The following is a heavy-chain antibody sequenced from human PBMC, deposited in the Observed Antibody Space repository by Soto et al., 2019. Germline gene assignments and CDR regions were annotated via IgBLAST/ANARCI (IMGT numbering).Heavy chain of an antibody. CDR2: ISGSGGNT. CDR1: GFTFTNYA. J-gene: IGHJ4*02. D-gene: IGHD3-10*01. Sequence: EVHLLDSGGGLVQPGGSLRLSCAASGFTFTNYAMSWVRQAPGKGLEWVSSISGSGGNTYYADSVRGRFTNSRDNTKNTLYLQMNSLRAEDTAIYYCVKARAAGGFDYWGQGTLVTVSS. V-gene: IGHV3-23*01. CDR3: VKARAAGGFDY.